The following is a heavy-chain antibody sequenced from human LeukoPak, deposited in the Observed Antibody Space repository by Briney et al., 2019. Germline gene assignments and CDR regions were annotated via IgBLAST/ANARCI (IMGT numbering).Heavy chain of an antibody. CDR2: ISSSSSYI. CDR3: ASDSTVVHTDYRRYWFDP. V-gene: IGHV3-21*01. D-gene: IGHD4-11*01. J-gene: IGHJ5*02. CDR1: GFTFSSYS. Sequence: GGSLRLSCAASGFTFSSYSMNWVRQAPGKGLEWVSSISSSSSYIYYTDSVKGRFTISRDNAKNSLYLQMNSLRAEDTAVYYCASDSTVVHTDYRRYWFDPWGQGTLVTVSS.